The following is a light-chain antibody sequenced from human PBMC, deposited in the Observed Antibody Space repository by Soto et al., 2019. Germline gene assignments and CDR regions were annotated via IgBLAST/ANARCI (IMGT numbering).Light chain of an antibody. J-gene: IGKJ1*01. CDR3: LQHNSYTWT. CDR2: AAS. V-gene: IGKV1-5*01. Sequence: DIQMTKSPSTLSGSVGDRVTITCRASRTISSWLAWYQQKPGKAPKRLIYAASSLQSGVPSRFSGSGSGTEFTLTIISLQPEDFATYYCLQHNSYTWTFGQGTKVDIK. CDR1: RTISSW.